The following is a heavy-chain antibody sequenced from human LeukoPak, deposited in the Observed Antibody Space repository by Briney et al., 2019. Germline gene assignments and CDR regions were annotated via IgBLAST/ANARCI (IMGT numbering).Heavy chain of an antibody. CDR1: GGSISGYY. CDR3: ARGAHFPPHFDF. Sequence: SETLSLTCTVSGGSISGYYWTWIRQPPGKGLEWIGYIYSTGSTNYNPSLKSRVTISVDASKKQFSLNLNSVTAADTAVYYCARGAHFPPHFDFWGQGPLVTFSS. D-gene: IGHD2/OR15-2a*01. CDR2: IYSTGST. J-gene: IGHJ4*02. V-gene: IGHV4-59*01.